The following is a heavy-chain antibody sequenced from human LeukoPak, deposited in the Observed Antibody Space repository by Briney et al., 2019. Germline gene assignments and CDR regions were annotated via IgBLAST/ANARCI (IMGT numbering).Heavy chain of an antibody. Sequence: GGSLRLSCAASGFTFSYYWMSWVRQAPGKGLEWVANIKQDGSETYYVDSVKGRFTISRDNAKNSLFLQMNSLRAEDTAVYYCASSLTTRGDYYYYYMDVWGKGTTVTVPS. J-gene: IGHJ6*03. CDR1: GFTFSYYW. CDR3: ASSLTTRGDYYYYYMDV. V-gene: IGHV3-7*01. D-gene: IGHD4-11*01. CDR2: IKQDGSET.